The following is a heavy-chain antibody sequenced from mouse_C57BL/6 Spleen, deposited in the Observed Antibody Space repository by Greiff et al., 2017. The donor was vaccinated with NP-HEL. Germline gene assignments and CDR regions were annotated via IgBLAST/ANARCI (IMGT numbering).Heavy chain of an antibody. CDR3: ARCERSYYGNPPRYLDV. J-gene: IGHJ1*03. D-gene: IGHD2-10*01. Sequence: EVMLVESGGGLVQPGGSLSLSCAASGFTFTDYYMSWVRQPPGKALQWLGFIRNKANGYTTEYSASVQGRFTISRDNSQSLLSLQMNALRAENSATYYCARCERSYYGNPPRYLDVWGTGTTVTVSS. CDR2: IRNKANGYTT. CDR1: GFTFTDYY. V-gene: IGHV7-3*01.